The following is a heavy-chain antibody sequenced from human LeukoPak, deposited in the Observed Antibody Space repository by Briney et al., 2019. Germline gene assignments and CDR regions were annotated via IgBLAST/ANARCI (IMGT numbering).Heavy chain of an antibody. J-gene: IGHJ6*03. D-gene: IGHD3-10*01. Sequence: PGGSLRLSCAGSGFTFSSYDMNWVRQAPGKGLEWLAYISTSSRTIYYADSVKGRFTISRDNAKNSLYLQMNTLRAEDTAVYYCAKSHGSGYYYYMDVWSKGTTVTISS. CDR3: AKSHGSGYYYYMDV. V-gene: IGHV3-48*01. CDR1: GFTFSSYD. CDR2: ISTSSRTI.